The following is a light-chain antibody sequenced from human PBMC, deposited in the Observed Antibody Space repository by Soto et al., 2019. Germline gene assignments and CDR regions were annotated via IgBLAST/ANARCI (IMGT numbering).Light chain of an antibody. CDR3: GSFESSGAYV. CDR1: ITDIGGYKY. CDR2: EVT. Sequence: QSVLTQPASVSGSLGQSITISCTGTITDIGGYKYVSWYQQNPGTAPKLMIYEVTKRPSGISDRFSASKSGNTASLTISGLQAEDEADYYCGSFESSGAYVFGTGTKLTVL. V-gene: IGLV2-14*01. J-gene: IGLJ1*01.